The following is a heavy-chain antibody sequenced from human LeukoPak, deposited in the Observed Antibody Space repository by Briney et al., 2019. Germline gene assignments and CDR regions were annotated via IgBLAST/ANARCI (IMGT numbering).Heavy chain of an antibody. V-gene: IGHV4-59*01. D-gene: IGHD3-9*01. CDR1: GGSISSYY. CDR3: ARGDYDILSGYPTYYFDY. J-gene: IGHJ4*02. CDR2: IYYSGST. Sequence: PSETLSLTCTVSGGSISSYYWSWIRQPPGKGLKWIGYIYYSGSTNYNPSLKSRVTISVYTSKNQFSLKLGHVTAADTAVYYCARGDYDILSGYPTYYFDYWGQGTLVTVSS.